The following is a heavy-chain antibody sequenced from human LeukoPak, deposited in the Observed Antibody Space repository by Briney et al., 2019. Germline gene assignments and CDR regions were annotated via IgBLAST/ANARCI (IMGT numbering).Heavy chain of an antibody. CDR3: ARRTVTTRGGNWFDP. CDR2: IYYSGST. D-gene: IGHD4-11*01. CDR1: GGSISSYY. J-gene: IGHJ5*02. V-gene: IGHV4-59*12. Sequence: SETLSLTCTVSGGSISSYYWSWIRQPPGKGLEWIGHIYYSGSTNYNPSLKSRVTISVDTSKKQFSLKLSSVTAADSAVYYCARRTVTTRGGNWFDPWGQGTLVTVSS.